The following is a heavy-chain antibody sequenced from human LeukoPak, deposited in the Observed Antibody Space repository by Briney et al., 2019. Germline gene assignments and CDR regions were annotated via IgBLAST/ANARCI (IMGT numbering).Heavy chain of an antibody. J-gene: IGHJ5*02. Sequence: SETLSLTCAVYGGTFSGYYWSWIRQPPGKGLEWIGEINHSGSTSYNPSLKSRVTISVDTSKNQFSLKLSSVTAADTAVYYCARIQGDPWGQGTLVTFSS. CDR1: GGTFSGYY. CDR2: INHSGST. CDR3: ARIQGDP. V-gene: IGHV4-34*01.